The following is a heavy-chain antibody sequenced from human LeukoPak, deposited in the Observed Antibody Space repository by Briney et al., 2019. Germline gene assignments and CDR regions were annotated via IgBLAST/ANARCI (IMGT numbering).Heavy chain of an antibody. J-gene: IGHJ3*02. D-gene: IGHD6-19*01. CDR3: ARGISSGWYTDDAFDI. CDR2: ISSSSSYI. Sequence: GGSLRLSCAASGFTFSSYSMSWVRQAPGKGLEWVSSISSSSSYIYYADSVKGRFTISRDNAKNSLYLQMNSLRAEDTAVYYCARGISSGWYTDDAFDIWGQGTMVTVSS. CDR1: GFTFSSYS. V-gene: IGHV3-21*01.